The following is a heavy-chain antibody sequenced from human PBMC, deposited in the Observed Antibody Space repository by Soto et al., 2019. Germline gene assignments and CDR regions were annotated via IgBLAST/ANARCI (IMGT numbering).Heavy chain of an antibody. J-gene: IGHJ6*02. CDR1: GFTFGDYA. Sequence: EVQLVESGGGLVQPGRSLRLSCTASGFTFGDYAMSWFRQAPGKGLEWVGFIRSKAYGGTTEYAASVKGRFTISRDDSKSIAYLQMNSLKTEDTAVYYCTRDLTARMQGNYYYYGMDVWGQGTTVTVSS. CDR2: IRSKAYGGTT. CDR3: TRDLTARMQGNYYYYGMDV. V-gene: IGHV3-49*03. D-gene: IGHD5-18*01.